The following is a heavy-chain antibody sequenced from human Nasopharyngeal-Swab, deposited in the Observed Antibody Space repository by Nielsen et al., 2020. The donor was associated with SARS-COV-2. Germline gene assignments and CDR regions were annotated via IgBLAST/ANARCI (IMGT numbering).Heavy chain of an antibody. V-gene: IGHV1-58*01. CDR1: GFTFTSSA. D-gene: IGHD1-26*01. J-gene: IGHJ4*02. CDR2: IVVGSGDT. CDR3: AAVINPASGGH. Sequence: VKVSCKASGFTFTSSAVQWVRQARGQRLEWIGWIVVGSGDTNYAQKFQERVTITRDMSTSTAYMELSSLRSEDTAVYYCAAVINPASGGHWGQGTLVTVSS.